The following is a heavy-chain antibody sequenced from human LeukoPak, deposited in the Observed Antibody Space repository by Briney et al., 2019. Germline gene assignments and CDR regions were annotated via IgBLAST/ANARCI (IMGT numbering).Heavy chain of an antibody. CDR1: GFTFSSYA. J-gene: IGHJ4*02. Sequence: GGSLRLSCAASGFTFSSYAMSWVRQAPGKGLEWVSYISSSSSTIYYADSVKGRFTISRDNAKNSLYLQVNSLRDEDTAVYYCARDAAGGYYYDSSGYFDYWGQGTLVTVSS. D-gene: IGHD3-22*01. CDR2: ISSSSSTI. CDR3: ARDAAGGYYYDSSGYFDY. V-gene: IGHV3-48*02.